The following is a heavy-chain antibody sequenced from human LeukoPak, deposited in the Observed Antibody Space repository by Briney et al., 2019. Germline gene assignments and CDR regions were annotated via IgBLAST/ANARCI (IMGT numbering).Heavy chain of an antibody. D-gene: IGHD3-22*01. V-gene: IGHV3-33*01. Sequence: GGSLRLFCAASGFTFSSYGMHGARQAPGKGLEWVAVIWYDGSNKYYADSVKGRFTISRDNSKNTLYLQMNTLRAEDTAVYYCARDSSGYFGDWGQGTLVTVSS. CDR2: IWYDGSNK. CDR3: ARDSSGYFGD. J-gene: IGHJ4*02. CDR1: GFTFSSYG.